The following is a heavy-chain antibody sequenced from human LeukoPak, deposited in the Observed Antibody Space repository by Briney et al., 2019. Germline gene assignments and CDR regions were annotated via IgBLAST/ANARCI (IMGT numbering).Heavy chain of an antibody. V-gene: IGHV4-34*01. D-gene: IGHD3-3*01. J-gene: IGHJ3*02. CDR3: ARDYTIFDAFDI. CDR1: GGSFSGYC. Sequence: SETLSLTCAVYGGSFSGYCWSWIRQPPGKGLEWIGEINHSGSTNYNPSLKSRVTIPVDTSKNQFSLKLSSVTAADTAVYYCARDYTIFDAFDIWGQGTMVTVSS. CDR2: INHSGST.